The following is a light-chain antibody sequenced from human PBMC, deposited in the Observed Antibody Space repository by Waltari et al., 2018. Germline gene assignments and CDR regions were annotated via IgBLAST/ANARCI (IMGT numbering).Light chain of an antibody. CDR2: DVS. CDR3: DSKSSSSPHV. Sequence: QSALTQPASVSGSPGQSITVSCPGTSSDIGPYTYVSWYQQHPGKAPKLMIYDVSSRPSGVSNRFSGSKSGNTASLTISGLQAEDEADYYCDSKSSSSPHVFGTGTKVTVL. CDR1: SSDIGPYTY. V-gene: IGLV2-14*03. J-gene: IGLJ1*01.